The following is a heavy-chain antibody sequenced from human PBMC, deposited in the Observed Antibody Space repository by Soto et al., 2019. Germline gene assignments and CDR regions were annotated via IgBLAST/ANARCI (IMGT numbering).Heavy chain of an antibody. CDR2: ISSSSSYI. J-gene: IGHJ4*02. Sequence: GGSLRLSCAASGLTFSSYSMNWVRQAPGKGLEWVSSISSSSSYIYYADSVKGRFTISRDNAKNSLYLQMNSLRAEDTAVYYCARDRWSSSSIDYWGQGTLVTVSS. V-gene: IGHV3-21*01. D-gene: IGHD6-6*01. CDR3: ARDRWSSSSIDY. CDR1: GLTFSSYS.